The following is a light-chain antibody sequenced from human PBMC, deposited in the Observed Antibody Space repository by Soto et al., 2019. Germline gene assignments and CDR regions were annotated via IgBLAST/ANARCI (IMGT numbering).Light chain of an antibody. J-gene: IGKJ4*01. CDR2: AAS. CDR1: QGISSY. V-gene: IGKV1-9*01. CDR3: QQLNNYPLT. Sequence: DIQLTQSPSFLSASVGDRVTITCRASQGISSYLAWYQQKPGKAPNLLIYAASTLQSGVPSRFSGSESGTEFTLTISSLQPEDFATYYCQQLNNYPLTFGGGTKVDIK.